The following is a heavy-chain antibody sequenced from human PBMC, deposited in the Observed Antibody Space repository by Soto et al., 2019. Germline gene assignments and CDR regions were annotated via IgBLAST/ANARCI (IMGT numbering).Heavy chain of an antibody. D-gene: IGHD3-16*01. CDR3: AREHEVYVWAFDI. V-gene: IGHV1-18*01. Sequence: ASVKVSCKASGYSFTSYSISWVRQAPGQGLEWMGWISAYNGNTNYAQKLQGRVTMTTDTSTSTAYMEMRSLRSDDTAVYYCAREHEVYVWAFDIWGQGTMVTVSS. CDR1: GYSFTSYS. J-gene: IGHJ3*02. CDR2: ISAYNGNT.